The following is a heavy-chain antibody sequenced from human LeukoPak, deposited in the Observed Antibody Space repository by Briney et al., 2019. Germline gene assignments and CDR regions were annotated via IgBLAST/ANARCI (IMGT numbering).Heavy chain of an antibody. CDR2: ISGSGGST. V-gene: IGHV3-23*01. D-gene: IGHD2-8*01. J-gene: IGHJ4*02. Sequence: GGSLRLSCAASGFTFSSYAMNWVRQAPGKGLEWVSTISGSGGSTYYADSVKGRFTISRDNSKNTLHLQMNSLRAEDTAVYYCARDRRNGPYYFDYWGQGTLVTVSS. CDR3: ARDRRNGPYYFDY. CDR1: GFTFSSYA.